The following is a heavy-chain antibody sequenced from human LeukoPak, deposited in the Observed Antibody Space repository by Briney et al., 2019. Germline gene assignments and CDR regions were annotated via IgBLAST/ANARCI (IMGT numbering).Heavy chain of an antibody. D-gene: IGHD4-17*01. Sequence: PGGSLRLSCAASGFTFSSYRMSWVRQAPGKGLEWVANIKQDGSEKYYVDSVKGRFTISRDNAKNSLYLQMNSLRAEDTAVYYCAKELYAGDYVWGQGTLVTVSS. CDR3: AKELYAGDYV. V-gene: IGHV3-7*01. CDR1: GFTFSSYR. CDR2: IKQDGSEK. J-gene: IGHJ1*01.